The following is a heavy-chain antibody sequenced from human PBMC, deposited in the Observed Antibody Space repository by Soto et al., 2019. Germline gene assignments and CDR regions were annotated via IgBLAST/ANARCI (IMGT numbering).Heavy chain of an antibody. J-gene: IGHJ4*02. V-gene: IGHV1-18*01. CDR2: ISTYNGNT. D-gene: IGHD3-10*01. Sequence: QVQLVKSGAEVKKPGASVKVSCKASGYTFTNYGISWVRQAPGQGLEWMGWISTYNGNTKYAQKLQGRVTMTTDTSTSTAYMELRSLRADDTAGFYCAREMVRGVGSDYWGQGTLVTVSS. CDR3: AREMVRGVGSDY. CDR1: GYTFTNYG.